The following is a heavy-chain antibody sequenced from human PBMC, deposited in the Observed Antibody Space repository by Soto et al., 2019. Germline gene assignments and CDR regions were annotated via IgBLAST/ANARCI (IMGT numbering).Heavy chain of an antibody. CDR3: ARATLAYVLAYNWFDP. V-gene: IGHV4-30-4*01. Sequence: SETLSLTYTVSGGSISSGDYYWSWIRQPPGKGLEWIGYIYYSGSTYYNPSLKSRVTISVDTSKNQFSLKLSSVTAADTAVYYCARATLAYVLAYNWFDPWGQGTLVTVSS. J-gene: IGHJ5*02. CDR2: IYYSGST. CDR1: GGSISSGDYY. D-gene: IGHD3-10*02.